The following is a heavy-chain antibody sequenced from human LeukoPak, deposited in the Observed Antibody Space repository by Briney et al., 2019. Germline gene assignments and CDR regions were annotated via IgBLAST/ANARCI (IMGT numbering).Heavy chain of an antibody. CDR1: GFNFSSYA. J-gene: IGHJ4*02. CDR3: AKDPPWDDYDSSGYYNS. CDR2: ISGSGGST. V-gene: IGHV3-23*01. Sequence: PGGSLRLSCAASGFNFSSYAMSWVRQAPGKGLEWVSAISGSGGSTYYADSVKGRFTISRDNSKNTLYLQMNSLRAEDTDVYYCAKDPPWDDYDSSGYYNSWGQGTLVTVSS. D-gene: IGHD3-22*01.